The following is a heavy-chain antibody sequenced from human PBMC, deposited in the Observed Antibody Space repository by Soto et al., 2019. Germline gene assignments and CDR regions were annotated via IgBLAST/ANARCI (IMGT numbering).Heavy chain of an antibody. V-gene: IGHV3-64D*08. D-gene: IGHD3-22*01. J-gene: IGHJ4*02. CDR2: ISSSGGTT. CDR3: VKRAREIGVAEY. CDR1: GFTFSSYG. Sequence: GGSLRLSCSASGFTFSSYGMHWVRQAPGKGLEYVSAISSSGGTTYYPDSVKGRFTISRDNSKNNLYLQMSSLRAEDTAVYYCVKRAREIGVAEYWGQGTLVTVSS.